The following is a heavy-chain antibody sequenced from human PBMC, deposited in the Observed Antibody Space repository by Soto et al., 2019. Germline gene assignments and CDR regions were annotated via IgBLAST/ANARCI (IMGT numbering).Heavy chain of an antibody. CDR2: IYPGDSDT. Sequence: GESLKISCKGSGYSFTSYWIGWVRQMPGKGLEWMGIIYPGDSDTRYSPSFQGQVTISADKSISTAYLQWSSLKASDTAVYYCARFYCSSTSCYGYFQHWGQGTLVTVSS. J-gene: IGHJ1*01. CDR3: ARFYCSSTSCYGYFQH. D-gene: IGHD2-2*01. V-gene: IGHV5-51*01. CDR1: GYSFTSYW.